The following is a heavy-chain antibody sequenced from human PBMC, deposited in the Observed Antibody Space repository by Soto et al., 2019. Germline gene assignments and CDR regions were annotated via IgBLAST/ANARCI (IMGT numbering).Heavy chain of an antibody. CDR2: ISGSGGST. V-gene: IGHV3-23*01. CDR3: AKDRGWYSSSAINYYGMDV. J-gene: IGHJ6*02. Sequence: GGSLRLSCAASGFTFSSYAMSWVRQAPGKGLEWVSAISGSGGSTYYADSVKGRFTISRDNSKNTLYLQMNSLRAEDTAVYYCAKDRGWYSSSAINYYGMDVWGQGTTVTVCS. CDR1: GFTFSSYA. D-gene: IGHD6-6*01.